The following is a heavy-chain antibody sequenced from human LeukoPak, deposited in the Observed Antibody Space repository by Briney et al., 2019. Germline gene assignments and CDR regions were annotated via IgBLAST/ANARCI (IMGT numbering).Heavy chain of an antibody. CDR1: GGTFSSYA. V-gene: IGHV1-69*04. Sequence: GSSVKVSCKASGGTFSSYAISWVRQAPGQGLEWMGRIIPILGIANYAQKFQGRVTITADKSTSTAYMELSSLRSEDTAVYYCASFSGRHKETDNVLRYFDWSVHWGQGTLVTVSS. J-gene: IGHJ5*02. D-gene: IGHD3-9*01. CDR3: ASFSGRHKETDNVLRYFDWSVH. CDR2: IIPILGIA.